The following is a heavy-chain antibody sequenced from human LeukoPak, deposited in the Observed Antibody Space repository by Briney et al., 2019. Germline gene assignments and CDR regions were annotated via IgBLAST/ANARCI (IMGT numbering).Heavy chain of an antibody. CDR2: IYTSGST. V-gene: IGHV4-61*02. CDR3: ARGRAANWFDP. CDR1: GGSISSGSYY. Sequence: SQTLSLTCTVSGGSISSGSYYWSWIRQPAGKGLEWIGRIYTSGSTNYNPSLKSRVTISVDTSKNQFSLKLSSVTAADTAVYYCARGRAANWFDPWGQGTLVTVSS. J-gene: IGHJ5*02.